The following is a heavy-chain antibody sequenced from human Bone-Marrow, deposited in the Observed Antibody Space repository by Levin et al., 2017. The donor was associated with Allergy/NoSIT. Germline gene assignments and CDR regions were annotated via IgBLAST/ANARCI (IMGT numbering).Heavy chain of an antibody. D-gene: IGHD5-18*01. CDR1: GFTFSSYA. CDR3: ARPVDTAMVREVLTPYGMDV. J-gene: IGHJ6*02. V-gene: IGHV3-30-3*01. Sequence: GGSLRLSCAASGFTFSSYAMHWVRQAPGKGLEWVAVISYDGSNKYYADSVKGRFTISRDNSKNTLYLQMNSLRAEDTAVYYCARPVDTAMVREVLTPYGMDVWGQGTTVTVSS. CDR2: ISYDGSNK.